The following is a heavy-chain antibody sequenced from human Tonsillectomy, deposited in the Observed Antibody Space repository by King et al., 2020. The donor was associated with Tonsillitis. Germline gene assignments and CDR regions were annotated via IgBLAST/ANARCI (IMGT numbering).Heavy chain of an antibody. CDR2: ISWNSGSI. CDR1: GFTFDDYA. D-gene: IGHD2-21*01. Sequence: VQLVESGGGLVQPGRSLRLSCAASGFTFDDYAMHWVRQAPGKGLEWVSGISWNSGSIGYADPVKGRFTISRDNAKNSLYLQMNSLRAEDTAWYYCARAYCGGLFGCAGCNIWGQGTMVTVSS. V-gene: IGHV3-9*01. J-gene: IGHJ3*02. CDR3: ARAYCGGLFGCAGCNI.